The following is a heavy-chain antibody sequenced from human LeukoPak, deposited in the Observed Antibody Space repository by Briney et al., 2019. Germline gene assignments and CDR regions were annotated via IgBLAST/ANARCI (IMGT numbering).Heavy chain of an antibody. CDR3: ARGKRRFDP. D-gene: IGHD3-10*01. CDR1: GFNFSDHY. J-gene: IGHJ5*02. Sequence: GGSLRLSCAASGFNFSDHYVSWLRQAPGKGLEWLAYISSSDYSRYYADSVKGRFTISRDNTKNSLFLQMNSLRDGDTAVYYCARGKRRFDPWGQGTLVTVSS. V-gene: IGHV3-11*01. CDR2: ISSSDYSR.